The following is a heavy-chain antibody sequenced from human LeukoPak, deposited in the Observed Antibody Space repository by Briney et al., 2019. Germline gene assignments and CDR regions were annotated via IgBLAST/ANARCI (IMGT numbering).Heavy chain of an antibody. D-gene: IGHD3-10*01. Sequence: GGSLRLSCAASGFTFSSYGMSWVRQAPGKGLEWVAGISDSGGSTYYADSVKGRFTISRDNSKNTLYLHMNSLSAEDTAVYYCAKGGAVSSKSITLVRGTRRYYYYMDVWGKGTTVTISS. CDR1: GFTFSSYG. CDR2: ISDSGGST. V-gene: IGHV3-23*01. J-gene: IGHJ6*03. CDR3: AKGGAVSSKSITLVRGTRRYYYYMDV.